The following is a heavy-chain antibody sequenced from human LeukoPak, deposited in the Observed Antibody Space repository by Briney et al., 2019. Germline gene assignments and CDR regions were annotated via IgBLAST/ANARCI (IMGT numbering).Heavy chain of an antibody. CDR2: ISYDGSNK. D-gene: IGHD6-13*01. J-gene: IGHJ4*02. CDR1: GFTFSSYG. CDR3: AKGAESSSWLNIDY. Sequence: GGSLRLSCAASGFTFSSYGMHWVRQAPGKGLEWVAVISYDGSNKYYADSVKGRFTISRDNSKNTLYLQMNSLRAEDTAVYYCAKGAESSSWLNIDYWGRGTLVTVSS. V-gene: IGHV3-30*18.